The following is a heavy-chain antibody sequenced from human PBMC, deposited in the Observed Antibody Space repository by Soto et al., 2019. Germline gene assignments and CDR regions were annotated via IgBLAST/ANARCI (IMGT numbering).Heavy chain of an antibody. Sequence: LSLTCTVSRASIDTDSWTWIRQPAGKGLQWIGHIYSSGSANYSPSLKSRVSMSVDSSKNQISLKLSSVTAADTAVYYCATIVGANDYWGQGTLVTVSS. CDR1: RASIDTDS. J-gene: IGHJ4*02. D-gene: IGHD1-26*01. V-gene: IGHV4-4*07. CDR2: IYSSGSA. CDR3: ATIVGANDY.